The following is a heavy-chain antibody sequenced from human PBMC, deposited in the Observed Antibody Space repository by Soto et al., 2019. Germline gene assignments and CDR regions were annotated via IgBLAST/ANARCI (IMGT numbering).Heavy chain of an antibody. J-gene: IGHJ3*01. CDR1: DFTFSYYW. CDR3: ARGDVGAFDL. D-gene: IGHD1-26*01. CDR2: IHSDGSST. V-gene: IGHV3-74*03. Sequence: EVQLVESGGGLVQPGGSLRLSCVASDFTFSYYWMHWVRKVPGKGLVWVSRIHSDGSSTTYADSVKGRFTISRDNAKNTLYLQMASLRVEDTAVYYCARGDVGAFDLWGQGTMVTVSS.